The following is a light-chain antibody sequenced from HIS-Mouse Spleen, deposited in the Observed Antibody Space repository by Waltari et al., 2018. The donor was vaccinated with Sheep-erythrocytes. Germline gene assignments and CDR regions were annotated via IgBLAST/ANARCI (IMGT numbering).Light chain of an antibody. CDR1: QSLVHSEGNTY. V-gene: IGKV2-30*02. CDR3: MQGDT. CDR2: KVS. Sequence: DVVMTQSPLSLPVTLGQPASIPCRSSQSLVHSEGNTYLNWFQQRPGQSPRRLIYKVSNRDSGVPDRFSGSGSGTDFTLKISRVEAEDVGVYYCMQGDTFGQGTKLEIK. J-gene: IGKJ2*01.